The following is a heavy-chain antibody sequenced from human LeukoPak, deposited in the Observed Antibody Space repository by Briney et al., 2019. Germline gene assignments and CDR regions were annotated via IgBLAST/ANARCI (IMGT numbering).Heavy chain of an antibody. D-gene: IGHD6-19*01. CDR3: AKARIAVAGIFDY. CDR1: GFTFSSYG. CDR2: IRYDGSNK. Sequence: GGSLRLSCAASGFTFSSYGMHWVRQAPGKGLEGGAFIRYDGSNKYYADSVKGRFTISRDNSKNTLYLQMNSLRAEDTAVYYCAKARIAVAGIFDYWGQGTLVTVSS. V-gene: IGHV3-30*02. J-gene: IGHJ4*02.